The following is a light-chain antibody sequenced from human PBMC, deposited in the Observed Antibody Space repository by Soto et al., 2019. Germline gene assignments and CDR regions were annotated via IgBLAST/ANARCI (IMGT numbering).Light chain of an antibody. V-gene: IGLV1-44*01. J-gene: IGLJ3*02. CDR2: ANN. CDR3: AAWDDSLKGWV. CDR1: SSKIGREH. Sequence: QSVLTQPPSASGTPGQRVTISCAGSSSKIGREHVNWYQQVPGTAPKLLIYANNQRPSGVPDRFSVSKSGTSASLAIGGLQSEDEADYYCAAWDDSLKGWVFGGGTKLTVL.